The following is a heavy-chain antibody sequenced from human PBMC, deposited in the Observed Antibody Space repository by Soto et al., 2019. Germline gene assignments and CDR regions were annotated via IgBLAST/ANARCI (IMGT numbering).Heavy chain of an antibody. CDR1: GGSISSGGYY. CDR3: ARSVRGVTPFDY. V-gene: IGHV4-31*03. J-gene: IGHJ4*02. Sequence: SETLSLTCTVSGGSISSGGYYWSWIRQHPGKGLEWIGYIYYSGSTYYNPSLKSRVTISVDTSKNQFSLKLSSVTAADTAVYYCARSVRGVTPFDYWGQGTLVTVSS. CDR2: IYYSGST. D-gene: IGHD3-10*01.